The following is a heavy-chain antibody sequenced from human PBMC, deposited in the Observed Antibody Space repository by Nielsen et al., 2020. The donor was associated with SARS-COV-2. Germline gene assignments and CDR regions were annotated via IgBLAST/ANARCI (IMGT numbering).Heavy chain of an antibody. Sequence: GGSLRLSCAASGFTFSSYGLHWVRQAPGKGLEWVAVISYDGSNKYYAASVKGRFTISRDNAKNSLYLQMNSLIAEDTAVYYCAGESAMGSYDSSGPYDYWGQGTLVTVSS. CDR1: GFTFSSYG. CDR3: AGESAMGSYDSSGPYDY. J-gene: IGHJ4*02. D-gene: IGHD3-22*01. V-gene: IGHV3-30*03. CDR2: ISYDGSNK.